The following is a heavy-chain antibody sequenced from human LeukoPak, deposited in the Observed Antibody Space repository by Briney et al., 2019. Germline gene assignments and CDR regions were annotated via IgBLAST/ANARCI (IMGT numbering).Heavy chain of an antibody. J-gene: IGHJ4*02. Sequence: GGSLRLSCATSGFTFNTYTINWVRHAPGKGLEWVSSISSYIYYADSVKGRFTISKDNAKNSLYLQMNSLRDEDTAVYYCARSVSLDYWGQGTLVTVSS. CDR2: ISSYI. V-gene: IGHV3-21*01. CDR1: GFTFNTYT. CDR3: ARSVSLDY.